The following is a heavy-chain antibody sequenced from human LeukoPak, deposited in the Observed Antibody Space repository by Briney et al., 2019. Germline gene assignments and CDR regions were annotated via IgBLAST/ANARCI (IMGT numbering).Heavy chain of an antibody. J-gene: IGHJ1*01. CDR1: GGSISSGGYS. V-gene: IGHV4-30-2*01. D-gene: IGHD2-21*02. CDR2: IYHSGST. Sequence: SETLSLTCAVSGGSISSGGYSWSWLRQPPGKGLEWIGYIYHSGSTYYNPSLKSRVTISVDRSKNQFSLKLSSVTAADTAVYYCARGEGGDPRHFQHWGQGTLVTVSS. CDR3: ARGEGGDPRHFQH.